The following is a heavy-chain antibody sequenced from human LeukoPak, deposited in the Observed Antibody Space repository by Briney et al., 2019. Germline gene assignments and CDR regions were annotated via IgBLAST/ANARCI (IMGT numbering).Heavy chain of an antibody. V-gene: IGHV4-34*01. CDR2: INHSGNT. CDR3: ARKAVGETSNYFDY. Sequence: KSSETLSLTCAVYGGSFIGNYWTWIRQPPGKGLEWIGEINHSGNTNYNPSLKSRVTISVDTAKNQISLKLSSVTAADTAVYYCARKAVGETSNYFDYWGQGTLVTVSS. CDR1: GGSFIGNY. D-gene: IGHD1-26*01. J-gene: IGHJ4*02.